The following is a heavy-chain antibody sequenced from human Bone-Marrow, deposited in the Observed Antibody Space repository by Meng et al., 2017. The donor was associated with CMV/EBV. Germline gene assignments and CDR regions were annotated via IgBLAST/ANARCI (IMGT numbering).Heavy chain of an antibody. V-gene: IGHV3-23*01. D-gene: IGHD2/OR15-2a*01. J-gene: IGHJ4*02. CDR3: AKDLSNFDY. CDR1: GFSLSSYA. CDR2: ISGSGGST. Sequence: RLACAASGFSLSSYAMSWVRQAPGKGLEWVSAISGSGGSTYYADSVKGRFTISRDNSKNTLYLQMNSLRAEDTAVYYCAKDLSNFDYWGQGTLVTVSS.